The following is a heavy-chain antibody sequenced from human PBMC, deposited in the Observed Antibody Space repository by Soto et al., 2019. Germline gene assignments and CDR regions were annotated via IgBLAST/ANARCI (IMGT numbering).Heavy chain of an antibody. V-gene: IGHV3-9*03. CDR1: GFTFDDYA. CDR2: ISWNSSSI. CDR3: ARGGKTGTTTGDAFDI. D-gene: IGHD1-7*01. Sequence: GGSLRLSCAASGFTFDDYAMHWVRQAPGKGLEWVSGISWNSSSIGYADSVKGRFTISRDNAKNYLYLQMNSLRAEDMAVYYCARGGKTGTTTGDAFDIWGQGTMVTVSS. J-gene: IGHJ3*02.